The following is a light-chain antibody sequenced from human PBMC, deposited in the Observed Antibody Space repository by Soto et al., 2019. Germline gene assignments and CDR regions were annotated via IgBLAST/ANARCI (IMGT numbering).Light chain of an antibody. CDR1: SSDVGSYNY. CDR3: SSFTTTTTLVV. Sequence: QAVVTQPASVSGSPGQSITISCTGTSSDVGSYNYVSWYQQHPGKAPKLMIYEVSYRPSGVSNRFSASKSGNTASLTISGLQAEDEADYYCSSFTTTTTLVVFGGGTKVTVL. J-gene: IGLJ2*01. V-gene: IGLV2-14*01. CDR2: EVS.